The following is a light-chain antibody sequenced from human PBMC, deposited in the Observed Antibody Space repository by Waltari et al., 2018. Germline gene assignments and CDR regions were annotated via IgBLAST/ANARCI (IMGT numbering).Light chain of an antibody. CDR3: QQSYTSLYT. V-gene: IGKV1-39*01. CDR2: AAS. CDR1: QSITYN. J-gene: IGKJ2*01. Sequence: DMQMSQSPSSLSASVGDRVTITCRASQSITYNLNWYQQKPGMAPNLLIYAASSLQSGVPSRFSGSGSGTDFTLTISSLQTEDFATYYCQQSYTSLYTFGQGTKLEIK.